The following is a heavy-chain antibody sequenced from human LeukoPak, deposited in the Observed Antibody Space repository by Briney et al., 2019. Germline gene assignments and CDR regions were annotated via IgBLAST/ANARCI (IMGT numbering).Heavy chain of an antibody. CDR1: GVSFSGYY. CDR2: INHSGST. CDR3: ARGPPLWRKGNAFDI. J-gene: IGHJ3*02. V-gene: IGHV4-34*01. D-gene: IGHD3-10*01. Sequence: SETLSLTCAVYGVSFSGYYWSWIRQPPGKGLEWIGEINHSGSTNYKPSLKSRVTLSVDTSKNLFSLKLSSVTAADTAVYYCARGPPLWRKGNAFDIWGQGTMVTVSS.